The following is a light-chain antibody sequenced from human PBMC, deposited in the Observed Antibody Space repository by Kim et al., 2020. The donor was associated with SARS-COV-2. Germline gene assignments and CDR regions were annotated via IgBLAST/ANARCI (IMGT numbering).Light chain of an antibody. CDR3: SSYAGSNSYV. CDR1: SSDVGGYNS. J-gene: IGLJ1*01. V-gene: IGLV2-8*01. Sequence: QSALTQSPSASGSPGQSVTISCTGTSSDVGGYNSVSWYQQHPGKAPKLMIYEVTKRPSGVPDRFSGSKSGNTASLTVSGLQAEDEADYYCSSYAGSNSYVFGTGTKVTVL. CDR2: EVT.